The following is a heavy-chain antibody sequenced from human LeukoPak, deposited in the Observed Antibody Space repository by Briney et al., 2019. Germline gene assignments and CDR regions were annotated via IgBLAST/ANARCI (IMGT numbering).Heavy chain of an antibody. Sequence: GRSLRLSCAASGFTFSSYGMHWVRQAPGKGLEWVAVIWYDGSNKYYADSVKGRFTISRDNSKNTLYLQMNSLRAEDTAVYYCARGTPGVGYSSHWGQGTLVTVSS. D-gene: IGHD6-13*01. CDR2: IWYDGSNK. V-gene: IGHV3-33*01. CDR1: GFTFSSYG. J-gene: IGHJ4*02. CDR3: ARGTPGVGYSSH.